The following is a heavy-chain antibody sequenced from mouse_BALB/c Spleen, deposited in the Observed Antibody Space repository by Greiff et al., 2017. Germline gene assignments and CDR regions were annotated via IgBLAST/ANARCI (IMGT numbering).Heavy chain of an antibody. V-gene: IGHV5-6-4*01. CDR1: GFTFSSYT. CDR2: ISSGGSYT. J-gene: IGHJ3*01. CDR3: TRDDDYDGGAWFAY. Sequence: EVHLVESGGGLVKPGGSLKLSCAASGFTFSSYTMSWVRQTPEKRLEWVATISSGGSYTYYPDSVKGRFTISRDNAKNTLYLQMSSLKSEDTAMYYCTRDDDYDGGAWFAYWGQGTLVTVSA. D-gene: IGHD2-4*01.